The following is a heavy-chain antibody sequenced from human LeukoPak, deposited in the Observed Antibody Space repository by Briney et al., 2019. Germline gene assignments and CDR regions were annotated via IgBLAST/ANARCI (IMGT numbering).Heavy chain of an antibody. CDR3: AREEASKTYYYGSGKSRWFDP. J-gene: IGHJ5*02. CDR2: INHSGST. CDR1: GGSFSGYY. D-gene: IGHD3-10*01. V-gene: IGHV4-34*01. Sequence: PSETLSLTCAVYGGSFSGYYWSWIRQPPGKGLEWVGEINHSGSTNYNPSLKSRVTISVDTSKNQFSLKLSSVTAADTAVYYCAREEASKTYYYGSGKSRWFDPWGQGTLVTVSS.